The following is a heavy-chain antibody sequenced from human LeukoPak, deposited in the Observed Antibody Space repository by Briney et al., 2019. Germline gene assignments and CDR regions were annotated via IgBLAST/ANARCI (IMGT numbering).Heavy chain of an antibody. J-gene: IGHJ4*02. D-gene: IGHD5-18*01. CDR2: ISAYNGNT. CDR3: AREEKGGGYSYLGPLLWY. V-gene: IGHV1-18*01. CDR1: GYTFTSYD. Sequence: ASVKVSCKASGYTFTSYDINWVRQATGQGLEWMGWISAYNGNTNYAQKLQGRVAMTTDTSTSTAYMELRSLRSDDTAVYYCAREEKGGGYSYLGPLLWYWGQGTLVTVSS.